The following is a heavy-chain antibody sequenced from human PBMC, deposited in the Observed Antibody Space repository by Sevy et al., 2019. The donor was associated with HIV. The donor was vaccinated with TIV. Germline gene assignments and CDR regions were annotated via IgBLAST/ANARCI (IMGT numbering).Heavy chain of an antibody. V-gene: IGHV1-24*01. CDR2: YDPEDDKR. Sequence: ASVKVSCKVSGKTLTQLSMHWVRQAPGKGLEWMGSYDPEDDKRIYAQKFQGRVTMTEDTSTDTAYMELRILRSEDTAVYYCATTKDYNESNGSPFDYWGQGTLVTVSS. D-gene: IGHD3-22*01. CDR3: ATTKDYNESNGSPFDY. CDR1: GKTLTQLS. J-gene: IGHJ4*02.